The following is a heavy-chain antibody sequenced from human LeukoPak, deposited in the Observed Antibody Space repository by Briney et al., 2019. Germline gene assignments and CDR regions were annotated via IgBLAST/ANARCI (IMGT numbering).Heavy chain of an antibody. CDR2: ISGDGTIT. CDR3: AKDTPLFYHYYGIDV. CDR1: GLNLDAYA. Sequence: GRSLRLSCAASGLNLDAYAMHWVRQAPGKGLEWVSLISGDGTITYYADSVKGRSTISRDNSKNSLFLEMNSLRSEDTALYYCAKDTPLFYHYYGIDVWGQGTTVTVSS. V-gene: IGHV3-43*02. J-gene: IGHJ6*02.